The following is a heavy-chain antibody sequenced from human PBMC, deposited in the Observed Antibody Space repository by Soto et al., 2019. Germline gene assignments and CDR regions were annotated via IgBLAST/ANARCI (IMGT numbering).Heavy chain of an antibody. Sequence: PSETLSLTCTVSGGSISSDCYWGWVRQPPGKGLEWIGSIFYLGSSYYNPSLKSRVTMSVDTSKNQFSLRLRSVTAADTALYFCARHSLALRKNNWFDPWGQGIMVTVSS. V-gene: IGHV4-39*01. CDR3: ARHSLALRKNNWFDP. D-gene: IGHD3-3*02. CDR2: IFYLGSS. CDR1: GGSISSDCY. J-gene: IGHJ5*02.